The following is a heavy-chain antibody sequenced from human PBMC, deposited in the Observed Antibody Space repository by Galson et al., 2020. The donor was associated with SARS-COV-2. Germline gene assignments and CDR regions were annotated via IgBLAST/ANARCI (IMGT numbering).Heavy chain of an antibody. Sequence: GGSLRLSCAVSGFTLSSYSMTWVRQAPGKGLEWVSTLSSSGGDIYYADSVKGRFTISRDNSRNTLYLQMNSLRVEDTGTYYCARNSGSFWNWGQGTLVTVSS. CDR3: ARNSGSFWN. D-gene: IGHD1-26*01. V-gene: IGHV3-23*01. J-gene: IGHJ4*02. CDR1: GFTLSSYS. CDR2: LSSSGGDI.